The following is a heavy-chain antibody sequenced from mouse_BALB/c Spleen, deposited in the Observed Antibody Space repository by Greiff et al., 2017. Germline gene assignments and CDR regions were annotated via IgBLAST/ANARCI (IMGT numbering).Heavy chain of an antibody. D-gene: IGHD2-1*01. CDR3: ASYYGNWFAY. CDR2: ILPGSGST. CDR1: GYTFSSYW. Sequence: QVQLQQSGAELMKPGASVKISCKATGYTFSSYWIEWVKQRPGHGLEWIGEILPGSGSTNYNEKFKGKATFTADTSSNTAYIQLSSLTSEDSAVYYCASYYGNWFAYWGQGTLVTVSA. J-gene: IGHJ3*01. V-gene: IGHV1-9*01.